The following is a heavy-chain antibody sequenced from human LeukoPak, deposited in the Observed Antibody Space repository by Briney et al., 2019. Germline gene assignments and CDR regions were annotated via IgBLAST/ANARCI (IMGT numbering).Heavy chain of an antibody. CDR1: GGSISSSSYY. J-gene: IGHJ3*02. D-gene: IGHD3-22*01. CDR2: IYYSGST. CDR3: AREGYYDSSGYYWDAFDI. V-gene: IGHV4-39*07. Sequence: SETLSLTCTVSGGSISSSSYYWGWIRQPPGKGLEGIGSIYYSGSTYYNPSLKSRVTISVDTSKNQFSLKLSSVTAAHTAVYYCAREGYYDSSGYYWDAFDIWGQGTMVTVSS.